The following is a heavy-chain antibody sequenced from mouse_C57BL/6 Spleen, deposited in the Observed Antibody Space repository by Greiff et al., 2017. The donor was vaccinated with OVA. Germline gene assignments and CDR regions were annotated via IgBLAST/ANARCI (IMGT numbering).Heavy chain of an antibody. Sequence: EVKLMESGGGLVKPGGSLKLSCAASGFTFSDYGMHWVRQAPEKGLEWVAYISSGSSTIYYADTVKGRFTISRDNAKNTLFLQMTSLRSEDTAMYYCARDYYGSRRKNWYCDVWGTGTTVTVSS. J-gene: IGHJ1*03. CDR1: GFTFSDYG. CDR3: ARDYYGSRRKNWYCDV. D-gene: IGHD1-1*01. V-gene: IGHV5-17*01. CDR2: ISSGSSTI.